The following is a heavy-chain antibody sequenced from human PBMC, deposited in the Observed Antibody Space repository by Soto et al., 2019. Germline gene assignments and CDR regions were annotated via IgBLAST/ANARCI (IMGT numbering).Heavy chain of an antibody. J-gene: IGHJ4*02. V-gene: IGHV1-24*01. CDR3: ATLPRTIERTPAAIWSFDS. Sequence: ASVKVSCKVSGYSLSDLSIHWVRQAPGKGLEWMGGLDAEDGETIYAQKLQGRGTMTEDTSTDTAYMELSSLTSEDTAMYYCATLPRTIERTPAAIWSFDSWGEGTLVTVSS. D-gene: IGHD2-2*01. CDR2: LDAEDGET. CDR1: GYSLSDLS.